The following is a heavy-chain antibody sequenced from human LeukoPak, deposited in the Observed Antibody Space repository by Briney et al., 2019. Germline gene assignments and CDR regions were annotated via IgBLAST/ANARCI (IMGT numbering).Heavy chain of an antibody. J-gene: IGHJ3*02. V-gene: IGHV3-21*01. CDR3: ARDRVAAAGDTDAFDI. CDR2: ISSSSSYI. CDR1: GFTFSSYS. D-gene: IGHD6-13*01. Sequence: GSLRLSCAASGFTFSSYSMNWVRQAPGKGLEWVSSISSSSSYIYYADSVKGRFTISRDNAKNSLYLQMNSLRAEDTAVYYCARDRVAAAGDTDAFDIWGQGTMVTVS.